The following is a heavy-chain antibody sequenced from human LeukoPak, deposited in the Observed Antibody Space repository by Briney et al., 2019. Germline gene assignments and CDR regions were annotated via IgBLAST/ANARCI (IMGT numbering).Heavy chain of an antibody. D-gene: IGHD3-10*01. J-gene: IGHJ6*02. CDR1: GGTFSSYA. V-gene: IGHV1-69*13. CDR2: IIPIFGTA. Sequence: SVTVSCTASGGTFSSYAISWVRQAPGQGLEWMGGIIPIFGTANYAQKFQGRVTITADESTSTAYMELSSLRSEDTAVYYCARDYLRGYGSGSYSYGMDVWGQGTTVTVSS. CDR3: ARDYLRGYGSGSYSYGMDV.